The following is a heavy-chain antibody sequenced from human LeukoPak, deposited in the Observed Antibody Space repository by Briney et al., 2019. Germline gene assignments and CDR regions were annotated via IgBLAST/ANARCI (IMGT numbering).Heavy chain of an antibody. J-gene: IGHJ4*02. Sequence: GGSLRLSCAASGFTFSSYAMSWVRQAPGKGLEWVSAISGSGGSTYYTDSVKGRFTISRDNSKNTLYLQMNSLRAEDTAVYYCAKDLDYYGSGSYLDYWGQGTLVTVSS. CDR3: AKDLDYYGSGSYLDY. D-gene: IGHD3-10*01. CDR1: GFTFSSYA. CDR2: ISGSGGST. V-gene: IGHV3-23*01.